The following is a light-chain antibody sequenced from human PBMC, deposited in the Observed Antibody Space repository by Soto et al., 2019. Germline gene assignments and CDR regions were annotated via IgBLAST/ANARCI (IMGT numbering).Light chain of an antibody. CDR1: QIVNNNY. J-gene: IGKJ1*01. CDR2: GAS. Sequence: EIVLTPSPGTLSLSPGERATLSCRASQIVNNNYLAWYQQKPGQAPRLVIYGASSRATGIPDRFSASGSGTDFTLTISRLEPEDFAVYYCQQYASSPLTFGQGTKWIS. V-gene: IGKV3-20*01. CDR3: QQYASSPLT.